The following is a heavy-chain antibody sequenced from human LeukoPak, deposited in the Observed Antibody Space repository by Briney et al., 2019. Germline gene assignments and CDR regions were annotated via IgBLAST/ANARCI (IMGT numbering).Heavy chain of an antibody. V-gene: IGHV3-66*01. D-gene: IGHD3-10*01. CDR1: GFTFNSYW. CDR2: IYSGGST. J-gene: IGHJ4*02. Sequence: GGSLRLSCAASGFTFNSYWMSWVRQTPGKGLEWVSVIYSGGSTYYADSVKGRFTISRDNAKNSLYLQMNGLRAEDTAVYYCARDHELGFDYWGQGTLVTVSS. CDR3: ARDHELGFDY.